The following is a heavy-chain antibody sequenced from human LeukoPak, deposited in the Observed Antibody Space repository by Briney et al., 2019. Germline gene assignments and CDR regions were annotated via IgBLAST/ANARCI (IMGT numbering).Heavy chain of an antibody. J-gene: IGHJ3*02. D-gene: IGHD3-22*01. CDR1: GYTFTSYA. V-gene: IGHV1-3*01. CDR2: INAGNGNT. CDR3: ARWDSSDAFDI. Sequence: ASVKVSCTASGYTFTSYAMHWVRQAPGQRLEWMGWINAGNGNTKYSQKFQGRVTITRDTSASTAYMELSSLRSEDTAVYYCARWDSSDAFDIWGQGTMVTVSS.